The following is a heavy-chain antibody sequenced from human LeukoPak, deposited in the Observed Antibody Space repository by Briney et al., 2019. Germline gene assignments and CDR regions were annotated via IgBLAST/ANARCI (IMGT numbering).Heavy chain of an antibody. CDR1: GFTFRSYG. CDR2: IWYDGSNK. D-gene: IGHD3-10*01. V-gene: IGHV3-33*01. J-gene: IGHJ4*02. CDR3: ARVAGHDIRGLITYYFDD. Sequence: GGSLRLSCAASGFTFRSYGMQWDRQAPGKGPEWVAIIWYDGSNKYYADSVRGRFTISRDNSRNMLYLQMNSLRAEDTAVYYCARVAGHDIRGLITYYFDDWGQGTLVTVSS.